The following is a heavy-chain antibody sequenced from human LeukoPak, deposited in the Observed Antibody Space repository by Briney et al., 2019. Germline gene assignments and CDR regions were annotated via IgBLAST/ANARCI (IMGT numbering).Heavy chain of an antibody. CDR1: GYSFTSYY. J-gene: IGHJ4*02. D-gene: IGHD3-3*01. V-gene: IGHV1-46*01. CDR3: ARASSGNFFDY. Sequence: RASVKVSCKASGYSFTSYYMHWVRQAPGQGPEWMGIVNPSTESTNYAQKFQGRVTMTRDTSTSTVYMELSSLRSEDTAVYYCARASSGNFFDYWGQGTLVTVSS. CDR2: VNPSTEST.